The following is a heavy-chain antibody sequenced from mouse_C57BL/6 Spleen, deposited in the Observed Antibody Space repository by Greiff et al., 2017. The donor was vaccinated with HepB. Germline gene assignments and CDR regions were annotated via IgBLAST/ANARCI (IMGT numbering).Heavy chain of an antibody. CDR2: ISSGGSYT. J-gene: IGHJ4*01. CDR1: GFTFSSYG. V-gene: IGHV5-6*01. D-gene: IGHD2-1*01. Sequence: EVQLVESGGDLVKPGGSLKLSCAASGFTFSSYGMSWVRQTPDKRLEWVATISSGGSYTYYPDSVKGRFTISRDNAKNTLYLQMSSLKSEDTAMYYCARHYGNYEGYAMDYWGQGTSVTVSS. CDR3: ARHYGNYEGYAMDY.